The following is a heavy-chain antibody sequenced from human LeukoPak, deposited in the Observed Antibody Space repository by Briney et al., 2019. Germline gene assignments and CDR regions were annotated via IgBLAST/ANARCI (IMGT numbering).Heavy chain of an antibody. Sequence: PSETLSLTCAVSGYSISSGYDGGWIRQPPGQGLEWIGSIYHSWSTYYNPCLKRRHTMSIETPKHHVSIKLSPETAAHTSSFYCARDKAGRYYDSSGYYFDYWGQGTLVTVSS. J-gene: IGHJ4*02. CDR2: IYHSWST. CDR1: GYSISSGYD. D-gene: IGHD3-22*01. V-gene: IGHV4-38-2*02. CDR3: ARDKAGRYYDSSGYYFDY.